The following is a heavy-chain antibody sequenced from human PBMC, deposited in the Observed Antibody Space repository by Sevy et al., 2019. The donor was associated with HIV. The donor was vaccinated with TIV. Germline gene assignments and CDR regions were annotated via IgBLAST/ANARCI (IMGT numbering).Heavy chain of an antibody. D-gene: IGHD3-3*01. CDR3: AVWGYDFWSGYNAFDI. CDR2: IIPIFGTA. Sequence: ASVKVARKASGGTFSSYAISWVRQAPGQGLEWMGGIIPIFGTANYAQKFQGRVTITADKSTSTAYMELSSLRSEDTAVYYCAVWGYDFWSGYNAFDIWGQGTMVTVSS. J-gene: IGHJ3*02. V-gene: IGHV1-69*06. CDR1: GGTFSSYA.